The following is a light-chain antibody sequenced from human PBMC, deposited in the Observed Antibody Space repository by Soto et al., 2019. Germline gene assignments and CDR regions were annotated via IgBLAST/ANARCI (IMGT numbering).Light chain of an antibody. CDR3: QQYNSYWT. CDR1: QSISRW. V-gene: IGKV1-5*01. J-gene: IGKJ1*01. CDR2: DAS. Sequence: DIQITQFPSTLAASVVDRATSAFRASQSISRWLAWYQQKPGKAPKLLIYDASTLESGVPSRFSGRGSGTEFTLTISSLQPDDFATYYCQQYNSYWTFGQGTKVDI.